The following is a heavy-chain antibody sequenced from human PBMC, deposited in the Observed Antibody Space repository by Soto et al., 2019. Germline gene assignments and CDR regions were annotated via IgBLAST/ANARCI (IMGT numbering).Heavy chain of an antibody. CDR2: INPSGGST. J-gene: IGHJ5*02. Sequence: GASVQVSCKASGYTFTSYYMHWVRQAPGQGLEWMGIINPSGGSTSYAQKFQGRVTMTRDTSTSTVYMELSSLRSEDTAVYYCARDLPDTDIVVVVAATPWFQRFDPWGQGTLVTVSS. CDR3: ARDLPDTDIVVVVAATPWFQRFDP. CDR1: GYTFTSYY. V-gene: IGHV1-46*01. D-gene: IGHD2-15*01.